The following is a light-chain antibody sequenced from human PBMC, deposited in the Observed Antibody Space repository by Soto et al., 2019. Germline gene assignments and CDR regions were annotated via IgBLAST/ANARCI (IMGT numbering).Light chain of an antibody. CDR3: HQYGSSPRT. Sequence: VLTQSPATLSLSPGDSATLSCRTSLSVSVYLDWYQQKTGQAPRLLIYGASSRATGIPDRFSGSGSGTDFNLTISRLEPEDFAVYHCHQYGSSPRTFGQGTKVDIK. CDR2: GAS. J-gene: IGKJ1*01. V-gene: IGKV3-20*01. CDR1: LSVSVY.